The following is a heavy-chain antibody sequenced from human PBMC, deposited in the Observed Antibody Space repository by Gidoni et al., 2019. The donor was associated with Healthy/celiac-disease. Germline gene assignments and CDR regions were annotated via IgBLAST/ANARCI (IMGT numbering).Heavy chain of an antibody. Sequence: EVQLLESGGGLVQPGGSVRLDCAASGFTFSSYARSWVRQAPGKGLEGVSAIIGSGVSTYYADSGKGRFTISRDNSKNTLYLQMNSLRAEDTAVYYCAKAFRQWLVLIQWGQGTLVTVSS. CDR2: IIGSGVST. D-gene: IGHD6-19*01. CDR1: GFTFSSYA. J-gene: IGHJ4*02. V-gene: IGHV3-23*01. CDR3: AKAFRQWLVLIQ.